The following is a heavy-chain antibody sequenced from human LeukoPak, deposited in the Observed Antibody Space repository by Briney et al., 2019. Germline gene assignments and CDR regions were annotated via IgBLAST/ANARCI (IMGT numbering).Heavy chain of an antibody. V-gene: IGHV1-46*01. CDR3: ARDQGAYIAVAGRHYYYYYYMDV. J-gene: IGHJ6*03. CDR1: GYTFTSYY. CDR2: INPSGGST. D-gene: IGHD6-19*01. Sequence: ASVKVSCKASGYTFTSYYMHWVRQAPGQGLEWMGIINPSGGSTSYAQKLQGRVTMNRDMSTSTVYMELSSLRSEDTAVYYCARDQGAYIAVAGRHYYYYYYMDVWGKGTTVTVSS.